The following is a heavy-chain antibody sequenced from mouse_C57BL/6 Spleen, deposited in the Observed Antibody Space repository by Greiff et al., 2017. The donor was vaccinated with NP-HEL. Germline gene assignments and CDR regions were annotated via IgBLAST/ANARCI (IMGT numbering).Heavy chain of an antibody. V-gene: IGHV10-1*01. J-gene: IGHJ2*01. CDR2: IRSKSNNYAT. CDR1: GFSFNTYA. CDR3: VRQDYGSTFDY. D-gene: IGHD1-1*01. Sequence: EVMLVESGGGLVQPKGSLKLSCAASGFSFNTYAMTWVRQAPGKGLDWVARIRSKSNNYATYYADSVKDRFTISRDDSESMLYLQMNNLKTEDTAMYYCVRQDYGSTFDYWGQGTTLTVSS.